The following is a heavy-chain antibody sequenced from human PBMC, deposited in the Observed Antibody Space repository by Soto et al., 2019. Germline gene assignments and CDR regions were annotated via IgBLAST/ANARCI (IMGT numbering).Heavy chain of an antibody. CDR2: IYYSGST. Sequence: TLSLTCTVSGGSISSYYWGWIRQPPGKGLEWIGYIYYSGSTNYNPSLKSRVTISVDTSKNQFSLKLSSVTAADTAVYYCAREAKIAAAGTANWFDPWGQGTLVTVSS. CDR1: GGSISSYY. D-gene: IGHD6-13*01. J-gene: IGHJ5*02. V-gene: IGHV4-59*01. CDR3: AREAKIAAAGTANWFDP.